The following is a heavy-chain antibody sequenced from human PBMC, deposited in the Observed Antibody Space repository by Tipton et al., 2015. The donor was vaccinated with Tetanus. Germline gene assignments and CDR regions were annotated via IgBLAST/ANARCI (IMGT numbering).Heavy chain of an antibody. Sequence: TLSLTCAVSGGSISSINWWSWVRQPPGKGLEWIGEVYHNGRTNYSPSLESRVTISVDKSKNQFSLRLTSVTAADTAVYYCARDRKEQGFSQIRYGMDVWGQGTKVTVSS. D-gene: IGHD1-26*01. V-gene: IGHV4-4*02. CDR2: VYHNGRT. CDR3: ARDRKEQGFSQIRYGMDV. J-gene: IGHJ6*02. CDR1: GGSISSINW.